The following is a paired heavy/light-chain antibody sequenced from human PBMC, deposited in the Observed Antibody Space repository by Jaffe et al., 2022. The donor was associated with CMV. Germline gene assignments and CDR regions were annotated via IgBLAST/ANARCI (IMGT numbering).Heavy chain of an antibody. V-gene: IGHV3-9*01. D-gene: IGHD2-2*01. CDR2: ISWNSGSI. J-gene: IGHJ6*02. CDR3: AKDSTHVPSSNGMDV. CDR1: GFTFDDYA. Sequence: EVQLVESGGGLVQPGRSLRLSCAASGFTFDDYAMHWVRQAPGKGLEWVSGISWNSGSIGYAGSVKGRFTISRDNAKNSLYLQMNSLRAEDTALYYCAKDSTHVPSSNGMDVWGQGTTVTVSS.
Light chain of an antibody. Sequence: QSVLTQPPSVSGAPGQRVTISCTGSSSNIGAGYDVHWYQQLPGTAPKLLIHGNSNRPSGVPDRFSGSKSGTSASLAITGLQAEDEADYYCQSYDSSLSAAVFGGGTKLTVL. J-gene: IGLJ2*01. V-gene: IGLV1-40*01. CDR1: SSNIGAGYD. CDR3: QSYDSSLSAAV. CDR2: GNS.